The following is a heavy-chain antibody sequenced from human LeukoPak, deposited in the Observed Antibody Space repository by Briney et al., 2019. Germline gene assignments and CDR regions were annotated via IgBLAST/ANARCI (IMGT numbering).Heavy chain of an antibody. CDR2: IIPIFGTA. D-gene: IGHD1-1*01. CDR1: GGTFSSYA. Sequence: GASVKVSCKASGGTFSSYAISWVRQAPGQGLEWMGGIIPIFGTANYAQKFQGRVTITADESTSTAYMGLSSLRSEDTAVYYCAGGALTWNDRVLVFDTWAKGQWSPSLQ. V-gene: IGHV1-69*01. CDR3: AGGALTWNDRVLVFDT. J-gene: IGHJ3*02.